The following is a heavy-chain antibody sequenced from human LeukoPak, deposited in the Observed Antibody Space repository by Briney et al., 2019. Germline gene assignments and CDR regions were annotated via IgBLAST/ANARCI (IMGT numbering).Heavy chain of an antibody. CDR1: GFTFSNYA. V-gene: IGHV3-23*01. Sequence: GGSLRLSCAASGFTFSNYAMNSVRQAPGRGLEWVSGFSGSGGTTYYADSVKGRFTISRDNSKNTLYLQMNSLRAEDTAVYYCANGNRCTSPNCLGYYYFYMDVWGKGTTVTVSS. J-gene: IGHJ6*03. CDR3: ANGNRCTSPNCLGYYYFYMDV. CDR2: FSGSGGTT. D-gene: IGHD2-8*01.